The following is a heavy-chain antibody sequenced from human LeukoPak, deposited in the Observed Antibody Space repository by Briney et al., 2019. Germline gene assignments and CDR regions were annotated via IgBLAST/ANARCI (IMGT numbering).Heavy chain of an antibody. D-gene: IGHD6-13*01. CDR2: INHSGST. CDR1: GASFSGYY. CDR3: ARVDSSNWYDSRGYFDY. V-gene: IGHV4-34*01. Sequence: SETLSLTCAVSGASFSGYYWNWIRQFPGKGLEWIGEINHSGSTNYKSSLKSRVTISVDTSKNQFSLKLSSVTAADTAVYYCARVDSSNWYDSRGYFDYWGQGTLVTVSS. J-gene: IGHJ4*02.